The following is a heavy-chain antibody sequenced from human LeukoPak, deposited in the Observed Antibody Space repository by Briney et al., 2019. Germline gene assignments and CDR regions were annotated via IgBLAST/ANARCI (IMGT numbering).Heavy chain of an antibody. CDR2: IIPIFGIA. D-gene: IGHD6-6*01. CDR1: GYTFTSYD. V-gene: IGHV1-69*04. J-gene: IGHJ3*02. Sequence: GASVKVSCKASGYTFTSYDINWVRQATGQGLEWMGRIIPIFGIANYAQKFQGRVTITADKSTSTAYMELSSLRSEDTAVYYCAIFYSSSWDTLDAFDIWGQGTMVTVSS. CDR3: AIFYSSSWDTLDAFDI.